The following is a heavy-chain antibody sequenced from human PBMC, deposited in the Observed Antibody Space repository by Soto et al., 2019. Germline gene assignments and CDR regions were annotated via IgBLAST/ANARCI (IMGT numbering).Heavy chain of an antibody. V-gene: IGHV4-30-4*02. D-gene: IGHD2-15*01. J-gene: IGHJ6*03. CDR1: GGSISSGDYY. Sequence: PSETLSLTCTVSGGSISSGDYYWSWIRQPAGKGLEWIGYIYYSGSTNYNPSLKSRVTISVDTSKNQFSLKLSSVTAADTAVYYCARDLSGSCYTRGSGNCYYMDVWGKGTTVTVSS. CDR2: IYYSGST. CDR3: ARDLSGSCYTRGSGNCYYMDV.